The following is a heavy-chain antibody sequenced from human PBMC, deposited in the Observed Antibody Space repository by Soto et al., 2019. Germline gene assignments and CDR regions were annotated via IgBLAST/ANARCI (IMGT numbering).Heavy chain of an antibody. CDR3: ARPDSSSWYGGDAFDI. Sequence: QLQLQESGPGLVKPSETLSLTCTVSGGSISSSSYYWGWIRQPPGKGLEWIGSIYYSGSTYYNPSLKSRVTISVDTSTTQCSLKLGSVTAADTAVYYCARPDSSSWYGGDAFDIWGHGTMVTVSS. V-gene: IGHV4-39*01. CDR1: GGSISSSSYY. CDR2: IYYSGST. D-gene: IGHD6-13*01. J-gene: IGHJ3*02.